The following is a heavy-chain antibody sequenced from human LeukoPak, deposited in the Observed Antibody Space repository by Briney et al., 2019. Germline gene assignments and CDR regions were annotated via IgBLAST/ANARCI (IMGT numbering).Heavy chain of an antibody. D-gene: IGHD3-10*01. CDR3: ARVQGVSRPYYSDF. V-gene: IGHV3-11*01. CDR2: ITSSGSTT. Sequence: KSGGSLRLSWAASQFPFSDYYMSWIRQAPGKGLEWISYITSSGSTTYYADSVKGRFTISRDNAKNSLYLQMNSLRADDTAVYYCARVQGVSRPYYSDFWGWGTLVTVSS. CDR1: QFPFSDYY. J-gene: IGHJ4*02.